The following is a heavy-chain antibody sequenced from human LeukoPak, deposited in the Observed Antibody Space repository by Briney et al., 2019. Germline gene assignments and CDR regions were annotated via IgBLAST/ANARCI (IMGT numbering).Heavy chain of an antibody. J-gene: IGHJ5*02. D-gene: IGHD4-11*01. CDR1: GFTFDAFG. CDR3: ARAPLHNWFDP. CDR2: IRGDAGST. V-gene: IGHV3-20*04. Sequence: PGGSLRLSCAASGFTFDAFGMTWVRQAPGKGLEWVSAIRGDAGSTGYADSVKGRFTISRDNAKNSLYLQMNSLRVEDTALYYCARAPLHNWFDPWGQGTLVTVSS.